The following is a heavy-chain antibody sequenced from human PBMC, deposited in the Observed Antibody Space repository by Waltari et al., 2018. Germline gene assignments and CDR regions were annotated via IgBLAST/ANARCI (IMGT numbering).Heavy chain of an antibody. V-gene: IGHV1-69*09. CDR2: IIPILGIA. J-gene: IGHJ6*02. Sequence: QVQLVQSGAEVKKPGSSVKVSCKASGGTSSSYAIGWVRQAPGQGLEWMGRIIPILGIANYAQKFQGRVTITADKSTSTAYMELSSLRSEDTAVYYCARVSPTYYYGMDVWGQGTTVTVSS. CDR3: ARVSPTYYYGMDV. CDR1: GGTSSSYA.